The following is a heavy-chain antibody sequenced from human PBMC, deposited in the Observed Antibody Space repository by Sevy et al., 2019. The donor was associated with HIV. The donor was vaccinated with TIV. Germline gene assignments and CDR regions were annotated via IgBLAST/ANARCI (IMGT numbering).Heavy chain of an antibody. CDR2: ISYDGSNK. V-gene: IGHV3-30-3*01. J-gene: IGHJ3*02. D-gene: IGHD6-13*01. CDR3: ARDAAAADKYAFDI. Sequence: GGSLRLSCAASGFTFSSYAMHWVRHAPGKGLEWVAVISYDGSNKYYADSVKGRFTISRDNSKNTLYLQMNSLRAEDTAVYYCARDAAAADKYAFDIWGQGTMVTVSS. CDR1: GFTFSSYA.